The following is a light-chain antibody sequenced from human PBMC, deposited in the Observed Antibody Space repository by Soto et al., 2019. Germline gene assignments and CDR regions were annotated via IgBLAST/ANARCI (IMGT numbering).Light chain of an antibody. CDR3: QQYGSSQT. CDR1: QSVSSSY. Sequence: EVVLTQSPGSLSLSPGDRATLSCRASQSVSSSYLAWYQQKPGQAPRLLIYGASSRATGIPDRFSGSGSGTDFTLTISRLEPEDFAVYYCQQYGSSQTFGQGTKVDIK. CDR2: GAS. V-gene: IGKV3-20*01. J-gene: IGKJ1*01.